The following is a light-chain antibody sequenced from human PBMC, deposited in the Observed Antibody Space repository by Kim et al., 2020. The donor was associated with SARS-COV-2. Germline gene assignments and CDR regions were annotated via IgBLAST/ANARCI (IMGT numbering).Light chain of an antibody. Sequence: DIQMTQPPSSLSASVGDRVTITCRASQGISTYLNWYQQKQGEVPNLLVYAASNLQGGVPSRFSGTGSGTDFTLTISSLQLEDIATYYCQQSFGRPLTFGGGTKVDIK. CDR3: QQSFGRPLT. CDR2: AAS. J-gene: IGKJ4*01. V-gene: IGKV1-39*01. CDR1: QGISTY.